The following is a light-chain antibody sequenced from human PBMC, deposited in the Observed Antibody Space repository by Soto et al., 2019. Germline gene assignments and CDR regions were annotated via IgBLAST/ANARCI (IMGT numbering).Light chain of an antibody. V-gene: IGKV3-15*01. Sequence: EIVMTQSPATLSVSPGERATLSCRASQSVSSNLAWYQQKPAQAPRLLIYGAATRATGIAARFSGSGSGTEFTLTISSLQSEDFAIYYCQQYHNWPAFGQGTKVEIK. CDR1: QSVSSN. CDR3: QQYHNWPA. J-gene: IGKJ1*01. CDR2: GAA.